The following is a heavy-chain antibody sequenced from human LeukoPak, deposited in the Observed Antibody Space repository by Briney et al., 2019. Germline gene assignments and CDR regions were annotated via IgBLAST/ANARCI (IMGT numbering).Heavy chain of an antibody. CDR1: GFPFSSYA. V-gene: IGHV3-23*01. J-gene: IGHJ3*02. D-gene: IGHD2-15*01. Sequence: GASLRLSCAATGFPFSSYAMSWVRQAPGKGLEWVSGINGSGGSTYYADAVKGRFTISRDNSKNTLYLQMNSLRVEDTAVYYCAKDLWSGGSCCDAFDIWGQGTMVTVSS. CDR3: AKDLWSGGSCCDAFDI. CDR2: INGSGGST.